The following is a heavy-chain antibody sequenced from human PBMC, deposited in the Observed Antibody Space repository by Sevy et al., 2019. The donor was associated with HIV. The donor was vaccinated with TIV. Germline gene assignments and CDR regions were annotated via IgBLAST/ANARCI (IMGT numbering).Heavy chain of an antibody. CDR3: ARDLDRSGYFLDGMDV. D-gene: IGHD3-22*01. CDR1: GFTVSSNY. J-gene: IGHJ6*02. Sequence: GGSLRLSCAASGFTVSSNYMSWVRQAPGKGLEWVSVIYSGGSTYYADSVKGRFTISRDNSKNTLYLQMNSLRAEDTAVYYCARDLDRSGYFLDGMDVWGQGTTVTVSS. V-gene: IGHV3-53*01. CDR2: IYSGGST.